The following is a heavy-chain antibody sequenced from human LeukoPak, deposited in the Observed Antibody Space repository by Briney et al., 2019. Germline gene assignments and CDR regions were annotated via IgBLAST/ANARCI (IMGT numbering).Heavy chain of an antibody. CDR2: ISFDGDNE. CDR1: GFIFSNYA. CDR3: ARAVEGYYDFWSGRLNWFDP. J-gene: IGHJ5*02. V-gene: IGHV3-30*03. Sequence: PGGSLRLSCVGSGFIFSNYAIHWVRQAPGKGLEWVSDISFDGDNEYYAESVKGRFTISRDNAKNTLYLQMNSLRAEDTAVYYCARAVEGYYDFWSGRLNWFDPWGQGTLVTVSS. D-gene: IGHD3-3*01.